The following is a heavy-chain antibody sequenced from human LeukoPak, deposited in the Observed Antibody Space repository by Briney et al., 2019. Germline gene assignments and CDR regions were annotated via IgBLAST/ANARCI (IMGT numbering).Heavy chain of an antibody. CDR2: INSDGSST. Sequence: PGGSLSLSCAASGFTFSSYWMHWVRQAPGKGLVWVSRINSDGSSTSYADSVKGRFTISRDNAKNTLYLQMNSLRAEDTAVYYCASYSGSYYGFDYWGQGTLVTVSS. V-gene: IGHV3-74*01. J-gene: IGHJ4*02. D-gene: IGHD1-26*01. CDR1: GFTFSSYW. CDR3: ASYSGSYYGFDY.